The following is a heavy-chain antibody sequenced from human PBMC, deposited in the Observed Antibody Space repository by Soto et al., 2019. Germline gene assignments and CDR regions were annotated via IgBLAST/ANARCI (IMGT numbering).Heavy chain of an antibody. CDR2: ISNSGST. CDR3: ATESGSTYGYFDH. D-gene: IGHD5-18*01. V-gene: IGHV4-30-4*01. CDR1: GGSVTSDEDY. J-gene: IGHJ4*02. Sequence: TLSLTCTVSGGSVTSDEDYWTWIRQSPGKGLEWIGYISNSGSTGYNPSLKTRLSMPVDRSKNQFTLRLTSVTAADTAVYFCATESGSTYGYFDHWGQGTQVTVSS.